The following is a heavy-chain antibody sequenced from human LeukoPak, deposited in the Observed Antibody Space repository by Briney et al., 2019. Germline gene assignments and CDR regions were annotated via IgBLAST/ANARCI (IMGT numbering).Heavy chain of an antibody. J-gene: IGHJ4*02. Sequence: SETLSLTCAVYGGSFSGYYWSWIRQPPGKGLEWIGEINHSGSTNYNPSLKSRVTISVDTSKNQFSLKLSSVTAADTAVYYCARERPSYYDILTGYYPRSLPYYFDYWGQGTLVTVSS. CDR3: ARERPSYYDILTGYYPRSLPYYFDY. D-gene: IGHD3-9*01. V-gene: IGHV4-34*01. CDR1: GGSFSGYY. CDR2: INHSGST.